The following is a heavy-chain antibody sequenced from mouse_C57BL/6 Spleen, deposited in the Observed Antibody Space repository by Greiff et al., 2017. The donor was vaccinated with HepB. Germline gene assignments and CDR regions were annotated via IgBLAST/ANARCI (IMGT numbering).Heavy chain of an antibody. CDR1: GYAFSSSW. CDR2: IYPGDGDT. J-gene: IGHJ1*03. Sequence: VQLQQSGPELVKPGASVKISCKASGYAFSSSWMNWVKQRPGKGLEWIGRIYPGDGDTNYNGKFKGKATLTADKSSSTAYMQLSSLTSEDSAVYFCASTVVATGFDVWGTGTTVTVSS. D-gene: IGHD1-1*01. V-gene: IGHV1-82*01. CDR3: ASTVVATGFDV.